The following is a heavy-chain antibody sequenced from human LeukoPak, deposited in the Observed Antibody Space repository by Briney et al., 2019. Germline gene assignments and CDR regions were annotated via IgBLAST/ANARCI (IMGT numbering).Heavy chain of an antibody. J-gene: IGHJ3*02. CDR1: GFTFSSYG. Sequence: GGSLRLSCAASGFTFSSYGMHWVRQAPGKGLEWVSYITSSGSTTYYADSVKGRFTISRDNAKNSLYLQVNSLRAEDTAVYYCARAFHDAFDIWGQGTMVTVSS. CDR3: ARAFHDAFDI. CDR2: ITSSGSTT. V-gene: IGHV3-48*04.